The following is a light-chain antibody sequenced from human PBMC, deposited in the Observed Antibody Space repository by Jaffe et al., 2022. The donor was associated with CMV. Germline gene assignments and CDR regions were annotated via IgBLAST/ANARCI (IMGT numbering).Light chain of an antibody. J-gene: IGKJ2*01. CDR2: AAS. Sequence: DIQMTQSPSSLSASVGDGVTITCRASQSINTYLNWYQQKPGRAPQLLIYAASSLQSGVPSRFSGSGSGTDFTLTISSLQPEDFATYYCQQSYSTPVTFGQGTKLDIK. CDR1: QSINTY. V-gene: IGKV1-39*01. CDR3: QQSYSTPVT.